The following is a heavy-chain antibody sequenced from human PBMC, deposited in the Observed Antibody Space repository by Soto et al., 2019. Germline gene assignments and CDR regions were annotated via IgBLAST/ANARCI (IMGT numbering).Heavy chain of an antibody. CDR3: AIARYSSGDYYYYCMDV. J-gene: IGHJ6*02. CDR1: GYTFTSYG. CDR2: ISAYNGNT. Sequence: QVQLVQSGAEVKKPGASVKVSCKASGYTFTSYGISWVRQAPGQGLEWMGWISAYNGNTNYAQKLQGRVTMTTDTSTSTAYMELRSLRSDDTAVYYCAIARYSSGDYYYYCMDVWGQGTTVTVSS. D-gene: IGHD6-19*01. V-gene: IGHV1-18*01.